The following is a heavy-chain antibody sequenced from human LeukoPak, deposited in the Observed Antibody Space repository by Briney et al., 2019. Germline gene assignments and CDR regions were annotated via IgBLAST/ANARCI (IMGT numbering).Heavy chain of an antibody. CDR1: GFTFSSYG. Sequence: PGGSLRLSCAASGFTFSSYGMHWVRQAPGKGLEWVAFIRYDGSNKYYADSVKGRFTISRDNSKNTLYLQMNSLRAEDTAVYYCATPSGSSPRQPNWGQGTLVTVSS. CDR3: ATPSGSSPRQPN. V-gene: IGHV3-30*02. CDR2: IRYDGSNK. D-gene: IGHD6-13*01. J-gene: IGHJ4*02.